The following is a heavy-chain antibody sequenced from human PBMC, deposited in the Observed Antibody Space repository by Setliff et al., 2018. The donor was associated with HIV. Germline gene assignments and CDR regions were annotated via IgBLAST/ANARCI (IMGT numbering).Heavy chain of an antibody. Sequence: SETLSLTCTVSGDSIDSPHCWSWVRQPLEKGLEWIGEVCQRGGINYYPFFWSRAIISMDKPRSYFSLRLTSVTAADTAIYFCVRNSGWALGSWGQGILVTVSS. V-gene: IGHV4-4*02. CDR1: GDSIDSPHC. CDR2: VCQRGGI. CDR3: VRNSGWALGS. D-gene: IGHD3-16*01. J-gene: IGHJ4*02.